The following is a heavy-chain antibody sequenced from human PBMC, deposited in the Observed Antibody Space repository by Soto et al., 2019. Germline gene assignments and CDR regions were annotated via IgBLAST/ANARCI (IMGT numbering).Heavy chain of an antibody. CDR3: ARDAYYYDSSGYYPGNAFDI. V-gene: IGHV4-4*07. J-gene: IGHJ3*02. CDR2: IYTSGST. CDR1: GGSISSYY. D-gene: IGHD3-22*01. Sequence: SETLSLTCTVPGGSISSYYWSWIRQPAGKGLEWIGRIYTSGSTNYNPSLKSRVTMPVDTSKNQFSLKLSSVTAADTAVYYCARDAYYYDSSGYYPGNAFDIWGQGTMVTVSS.